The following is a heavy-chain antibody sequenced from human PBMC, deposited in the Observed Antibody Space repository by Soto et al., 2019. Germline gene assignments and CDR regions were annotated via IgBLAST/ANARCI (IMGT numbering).Heavy chain of an antibody. Sequence: PGGSLRLSCASSVFTFSSYALSCARHSPGKWLEWVSFISASGGTTYYVDSVKGRFTISREASKNTLYLQMNSLRAEDTAIYYCATFMLSFGATGWGRPMDVWGLGTAITVSS. CDR1: VFTFSSYA. V-gene: IGHV3-23*01. CDR2: ISASGGTT. D-gene: IGHD1-26*01. CDR3: ATFMLSFGATGWGRPMDV. J-gene: IGHJ6*02.